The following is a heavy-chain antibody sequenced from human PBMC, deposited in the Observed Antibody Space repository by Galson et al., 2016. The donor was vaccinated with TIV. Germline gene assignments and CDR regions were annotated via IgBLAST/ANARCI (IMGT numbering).Heavy chain of an antibody. CDR2: IYQHGST. CDR3: ARAHPGYYFDY. J-gene: IGHJ4*02. V-gene: IGHV4-30-2*01. CDR1: GDSVSSGDYS. Sequence: LSLTCAVSGDSVSSGDYSWSWIRQPPGKGLEWIAYIYQHGSTYYNPSLKSRVTLSVDKSKNQFSLNLASVTAADTAVYYCARAHPGYYFDYWGQGTLVTVSS. D-gene: IGHD1-1*01.